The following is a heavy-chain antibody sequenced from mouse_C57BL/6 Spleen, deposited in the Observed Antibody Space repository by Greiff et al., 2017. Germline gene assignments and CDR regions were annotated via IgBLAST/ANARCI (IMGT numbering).Heavy chain of an antibody. CDR1: GFTFSDYG. Sequence: EVKLMESGGGLVKPGGSLKLSCAASGFTFSDYGMHWVRQAPEKGLEWVAYISSGSSTIYYADTVKGRFTISRDNAKNTLFLQMTSLRSNDTAMYYCSRHRYYYAMDYWGQGTSVTVSS. J-gene: IGHJ4*01. V-gene: IGHV5-17*01. CDR2: ISSGSSTI. CDR3: SRHRYYYAMDY.